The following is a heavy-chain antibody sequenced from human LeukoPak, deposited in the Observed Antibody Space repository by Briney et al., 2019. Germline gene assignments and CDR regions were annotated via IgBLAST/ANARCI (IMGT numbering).Heavy chain of an antibody. J-gene: IGHJ3*02. V-gene: IGHV4-59*08. CDR1: GFTFSSHE. CDR3: ARQGSGGRAFDI. D-gene: IGHD1-26*01. Sequence: GSLRLSCAASGFTFSSHEMWWVRQAPGKGLEWIGYIYSSGSTNSNPSLKSRVTISVDTSKSQFSLKMTSVTAADTAVYYCARQGSGGRAFDIWGQGTMVTVSS. CDR2: IYSSGST.